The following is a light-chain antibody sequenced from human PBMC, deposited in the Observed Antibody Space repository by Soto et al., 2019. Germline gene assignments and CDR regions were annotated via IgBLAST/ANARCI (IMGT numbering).Light chain of an antibody. CDR2: WAS. J-gene: IGKJ2*01. V-gene: IGKV4-1*01. CDR1: QSVLYSANNKNY. Sequence: DIVMTQSPDSLAVSLGERATINCKSSQSVLYSANNKNYLAWYQQKAGQPPKLLIYWASTRDSGVPDRFSGSASGTDCIRTISSLQAEDVAVYYCQHYDCSPPYTFGQGTKLEIK. CDR3: QHYDCSPPYT.